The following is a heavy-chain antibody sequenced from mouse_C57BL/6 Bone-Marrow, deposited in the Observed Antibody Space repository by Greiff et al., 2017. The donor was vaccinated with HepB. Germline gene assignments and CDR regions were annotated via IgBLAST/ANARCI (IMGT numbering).Heavy chain of an antibody. CDR2: IRNKANGYTT. D-gene: IGHD1-1*01. CDR1: GFTFTDYY. J-gene: IGHJ4*01. V-gene: IGHV7-3*01. CDR3: YGSRDAMDY. Sequence: EVKPEESGGGLVQPGGSLSLSCAASGFTFTDYYMSWVRQPPGKALEWLGFIRNKANGYTTEYSASVKGRFTISRDNSQSILYLQMNALRAEDSATYYCYGSRDAMDYWGQGTSVTVSS.